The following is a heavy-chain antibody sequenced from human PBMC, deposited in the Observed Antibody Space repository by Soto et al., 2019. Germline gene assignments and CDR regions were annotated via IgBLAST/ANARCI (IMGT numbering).Heavy chain of an antibody. CDR1: GFTFSSYA. CDR3: ASGAGGLDSIPQFDY. V-gene: IGHV3-30-3*01. J-gene: IGHJ4*02. CDR2: ISYDGSNK. D-gene: IGHD6-19*01. Sequence: LRLSCAASGFTFSSYAMHWVRQAPGKGLEWVAVISYDGSNKYYADSVKGRFTISRDNSKNTLYLQMNSLRAEDTAVYYCASGAGGLDSIPQFDYWGQGTLVTVS.